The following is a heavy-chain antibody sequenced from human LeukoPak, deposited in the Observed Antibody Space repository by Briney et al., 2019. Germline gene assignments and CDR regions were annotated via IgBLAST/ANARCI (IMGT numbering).Heavy chain of an antibody. J-gene: IGHJ4*02. Sequence: ASVKVSCKASGYSFTNNAVSWVRQAPGQGLEWMGWINPLNGHTDYAQKFQGRVTMTRDTNTGTLYKELRSLRSDDTAVYYCAREGDFGSYPFDYWGQGTLVIVAS. CDR3: AREGDFGSYPFDY. D-gene: IGHD3-3*01. CDR1: GYSFTNNA. V-gene: IGHV1-18*04. CDR2: INPLNGHT.